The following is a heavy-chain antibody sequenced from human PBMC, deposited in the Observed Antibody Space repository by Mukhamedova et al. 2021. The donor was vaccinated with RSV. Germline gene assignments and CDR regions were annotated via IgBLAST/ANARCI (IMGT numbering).Heavy chain of an antibody. J-gene: IGHJ5*02. CDR3: ARVFTGEMATGWFDP. Sequence: EWMGWISAYNGNTNYAQKLQGRVTMTTDTSTSTAYMELRSLRSDDTAVYYCARVFTGEMATGWFDPWGQGTLVTVSS. D-gene: IGHD5-24*01. V-gene: IGHV1-18*01. CDR2: ISAYNGNT.